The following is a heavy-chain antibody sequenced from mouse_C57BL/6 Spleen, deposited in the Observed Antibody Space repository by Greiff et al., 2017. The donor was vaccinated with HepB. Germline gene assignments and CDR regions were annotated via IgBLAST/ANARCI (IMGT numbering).Heavy chain of an antibody. Sequence: QVQLQQPGAELVRPGSSVKLSCKASGYTFTSYWMDWVKQRPGQGLEWIGNIYPSDSETHYNQKFKDKATLTVDKSSSTASMQLSSLTAEDSAVYYCARLPDYYGSSPYFDVWGTGTTVTGSS. CDR2: IYPSDSET. CDR3: ARLPDYYGSSPYFDV. J-gene: IGHJ1*03. D-gene: IGHD1-1*01. V-gene: IGHV1-61*01. CDR1: GYTFTSYW.